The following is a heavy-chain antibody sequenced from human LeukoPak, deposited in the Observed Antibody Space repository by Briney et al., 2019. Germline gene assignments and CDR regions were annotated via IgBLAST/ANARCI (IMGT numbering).Heavy chain of an antibody. V-gene: IGHV3-23*01. CDR2: ISGSGGST. J-gene: IGHJ3*02. D-gene: IGHD6-13*01. CDR1: GFTFSSYA. Sequence: PGGSLRLSCAASGFTFSSYAMSWVRQAPGKGLEWVSAISGSGGSTYYADSVKGRFTISRDNSKNTLYLQMNSLRPEDTAIYYCAKAFGGYSSSWYETDAFDIWGQGTMVSVS. CDR3: AKAFGGYSSSWYETDAFDI.